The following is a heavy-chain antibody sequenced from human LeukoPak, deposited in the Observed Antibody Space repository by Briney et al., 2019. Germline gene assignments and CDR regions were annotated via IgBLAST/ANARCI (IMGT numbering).Heavy chain of an antibody. Sequence: GGSLRLSCAASGFTFSSYSMNWVRQAPGKGLEWVSSISSSSSYIYYADSVKGRFTISGDNAKNSLYLQMNSLRAEDTAVYYCARDPYYYDSSGYFYYWGQGTLVTVSS. V-gene: IGHV3-21*01. CDR2: ISSSSSYI. CDR1: GFTFSSYS. CDR3: ARDPYYYDSSGYFYY. D-gene: IGHD3-22*01. J-gene: IGHJ4*02.